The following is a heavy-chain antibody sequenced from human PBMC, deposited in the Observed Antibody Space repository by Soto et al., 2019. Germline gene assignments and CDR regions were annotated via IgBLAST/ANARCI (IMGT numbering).Heavy chain of an antibody. V-gene: IGHV3-30*18. CDR1: GFTFSSYG. CDR3: AKDQLRGVRGVITSYYGRDV. J-gene: IGHJ6*02. Sequence: QVQLVESGGGVVQPGRSLRLSCAASGFTFSSYGMHWVRQAPGKGLEWVAVISYDGSNKYYADSVKGRFTISRDNSKNTLYLRMNSLSAEATVVYYCAKDQLRGVRGVITSYYGRDVWCQGTAVTVSS. D-gene: IGHD3-10*01. CDR2: ISYDGSNK.